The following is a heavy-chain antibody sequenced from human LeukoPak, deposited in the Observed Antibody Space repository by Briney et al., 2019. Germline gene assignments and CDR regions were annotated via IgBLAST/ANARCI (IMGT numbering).Heavy chain of an antibody. V-gene: IGHV1-69*05. Sequence: SVKVSCKASGGTFSSYAISWVRQAPGQGLEWLGGIIPIFGTANYAQKFQGRVTITTDESTSTAYMELSSLRSEDTAVYYCARGGSSTSGYYYYMDVWGTGTTVTVSS. J-gene: IGHJ6*03. CDR3: ARGGSSTSGYYYYMDV. D-gene: IGHD2-2*01. CDR2: IIPIFGTA. CDR1: GGTFSSYA.